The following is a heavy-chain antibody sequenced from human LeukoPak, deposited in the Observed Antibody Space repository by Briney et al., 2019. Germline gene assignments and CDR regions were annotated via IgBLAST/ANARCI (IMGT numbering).Heavy chain of an antibody. V-gene: IGHV3-49*04. D-gene: IGHD3-22*01. CDR2: IRSKAYGGTT. Sequence: PGRSLRLSCTASGFTFGDYAMSWVRQAPGKGLEWVGFIRSKAYGGTTEYAASVKGRFTISRDDSKSIVYLQMNSLKTEDTAVYYCTRDLGYYYDSSGTSDAFDIWGQGTMVTVSS. CDR1: GFTFGDYA. CDR3: TRDLGYYYDSSGTSDAFDI. J-gene: IGHJ3*02.